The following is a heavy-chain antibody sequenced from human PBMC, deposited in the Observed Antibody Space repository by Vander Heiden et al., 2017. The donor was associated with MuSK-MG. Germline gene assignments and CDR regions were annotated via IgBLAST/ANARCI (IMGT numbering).Heavy chain of an antibody. CDR1: GGSISSGVYY. Sequence: QVQLQESGPGLVKPSQTLSLPCTVSGGSISSGVYYGSWIRQHPGKGLEWIGYIDYSGSTYYNASLKSRVTISVDTSKNQFSLKLSSVTAADTAVYYCARGIIAVADIDYWGQGTLVTVSS. CDR3: ARGIIAVADIDY. J-gene: IGHJ4*02. CDR2: IDYSGST. D-gene: IGHD6-19*01. V-gene: IGHV4-31*03.